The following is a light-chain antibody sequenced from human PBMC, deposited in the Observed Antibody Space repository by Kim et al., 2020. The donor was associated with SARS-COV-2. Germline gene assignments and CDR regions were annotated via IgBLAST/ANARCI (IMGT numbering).Light chain of an antibody. CDR1: QSVASNH. CDR3: QQYDRPPYT. V-gene: IGKV3-20*01. Sequence: EIVLTQSPGTLSLSPGDRATLSCRASQSVASNHLAWFQQKPGQAPRLLIYGTSSRAPAIPDRFSASGSVTDFTLTISRLDPEDFAIYYCQQYDRPPYTFGQGTKLEIK. CDR2: GTS. J-gene: IGKJ2*01.